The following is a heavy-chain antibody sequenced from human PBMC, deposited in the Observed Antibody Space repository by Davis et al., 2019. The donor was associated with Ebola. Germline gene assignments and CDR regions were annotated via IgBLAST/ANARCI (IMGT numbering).Heavy chain of an antibody. CDR1: GFSVSTKY. D-gene: IGHD4-23*01. Sequence: GESLKISCAASGFSVSTKYMNWVRQAPGKGLQWVSIMYSGGTTFYADSVKGRFTITRDNSKKTLSLQMDGLRAEDTAVYYCAKVRAMVATAYFYGMDVWGQGATVTVSS. CDR2: MYSGGTT. J-gene: IGHJ6*02. V-gene: IGHV3-53*01. CDR3: AKVRAMVATAYFYGMDV.